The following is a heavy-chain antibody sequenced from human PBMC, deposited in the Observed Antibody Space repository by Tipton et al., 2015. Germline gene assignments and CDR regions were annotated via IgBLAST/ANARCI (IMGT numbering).Heavy chain of an antibody. V-gene: IGHV4-4*02. D-gene: IGHD6-13*01. J-gene: IGHJ4*02. Sequence: TLSLTCTVSGGSISSISWWTWVRQPPNKGLEWIGQIFHSADTNYSPSLRGRVTMSVDTSKNQFPLKLTSVTAADTAVYYCARRGGSSWYADYWGQGTLVTVSS. CDR3: ARRGGSSWYADY. CDR1: GGSISSISW. CDR2: IFHSADT.